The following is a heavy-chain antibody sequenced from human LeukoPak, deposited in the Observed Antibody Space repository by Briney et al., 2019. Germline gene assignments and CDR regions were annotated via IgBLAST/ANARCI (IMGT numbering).Heavy chain of an antibody. V-gene: IGHV4-61*01. CDR1: GGSFSSGSYY. J-gene: IGHJ4*02. CDR2: IYYSGTT. Sequence: SETLSLTCTVSGGSFSSGSYYWSWIRQPPGTGLEWIGYIYYSGTTNFNPSLKSRVTISVDTSKNQFSLRLSSVTAADTAVYYCARDSTPYGHSGYWGQGTLVTVSP. D-gene: IGHD4-17*01. CDR3: ARDSTPYGHSGY.